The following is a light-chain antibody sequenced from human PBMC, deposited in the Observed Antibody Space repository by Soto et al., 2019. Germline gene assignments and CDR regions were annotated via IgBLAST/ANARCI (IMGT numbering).Light chain of an antibody. Sequence: EIVLTQSPATLSVSPGDIVTLSFRASQSPGRNLAWYHQKPGQAPRLLIYGVSTRATGVPDRFSGSGSGTDFTLSISRLEPEDFAVYYCQLYGTSPKPFGQGTKVDIK. V-gene: IGKV3-20*01. CDR1: QSPGRN. CDR3: QLYGTSPKP. J-gene: IGKJ1*01. CDR2: GVS.